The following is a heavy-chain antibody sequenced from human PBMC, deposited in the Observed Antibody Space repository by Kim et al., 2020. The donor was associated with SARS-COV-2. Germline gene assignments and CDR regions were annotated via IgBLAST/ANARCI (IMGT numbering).Heavy chain of an antibody. Sequence: GGSLRLSCAASGFTFDDYAMHWVRQAPGKGLEWVSGISWNSGSIGYADSVKGRFTISRDNAKNSLYLQMNSLRAEDTALYYCAKDGSRSSSWFAGYFDY. D-gene: IGHD6-13*01. CDR3: AKDGSRSSSWFAGYFDY. CDR1: GFTFDDYA. CDR2: ISWNSGSI. V-gene: IGHV3-9*01. J-gene: IGHJ4*01.